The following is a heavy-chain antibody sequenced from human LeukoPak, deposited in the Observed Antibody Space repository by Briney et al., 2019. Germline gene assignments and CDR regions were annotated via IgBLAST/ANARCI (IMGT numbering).Heavy chain of an antibody. CDR2: MNPNSGNT. CDR1: GGTFSNYV. V-gene: IGHV1-8*02. J-gene: IGHJ4*02. CDR3: ARGEYYYGSGSYYD. Sequence: ASVKVSCKASGGTFSNYVINWVRQATGQGLEWMGWMNPNSGNTGYAQKFQGRVTMTRNTSISTAYMELSSLRSEDTAVYYCARGEYYYGSGSYYDWGQGTLVTVSS. D-gene: IGHD3-10*01.